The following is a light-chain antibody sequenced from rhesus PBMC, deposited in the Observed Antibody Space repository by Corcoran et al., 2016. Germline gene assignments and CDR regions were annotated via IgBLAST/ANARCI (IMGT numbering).Light chain of an antibody. CDR3: QHYYSPPYT. Sequence: DIQMTQSPSSLSASVGDRITITCRARQDITNDLAWYQQKPGESPKFLLYKASSLKIGIPSRFSGSGAGTDFTLTISSLQSEDFATYFCQHYYSPPYTFGQGTKVEIK. CDR2: KAS. CDR1: QDITND. J-gene: IGKJ2*01. V-gene: IGKV1-21*01.